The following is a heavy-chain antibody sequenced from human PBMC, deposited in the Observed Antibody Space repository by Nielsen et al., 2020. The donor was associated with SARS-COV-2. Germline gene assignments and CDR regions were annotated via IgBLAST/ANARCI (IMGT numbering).Heavy chain of an antibody. CDR3: ARTPPMYCSSTSCYYYYYYYGMDV. J-gene: IGHJ6*02. CDR1: GYTFTGYY. V-gene: IGHV1-2*02. D-gene: IGHD2-2*01. CDR2: INPNSGGT. Sequence: ASVKVSCKASGYTFTGYYMHWVRQAPGQGLEWTGWINPNSGGTNYAQKFQGRVTMTRDTSISTAYMGLSRLRSDDTAVYYCARTPPMYCSSTSCYYYYYYYGMDVWGQGTTVTVSS.